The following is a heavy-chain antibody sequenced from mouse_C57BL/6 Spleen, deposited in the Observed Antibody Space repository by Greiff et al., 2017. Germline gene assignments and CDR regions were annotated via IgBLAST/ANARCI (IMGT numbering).Heavy chain of an antibody. D-gene: IGHD2-5*01. V-gene: IGHV1-54*01. CDR2: INPGSGGT. CDR3: ARLGSNYVGDY. Sequence: VQLQQSGAELVRPGTSVKVSCKASGYAFTNYLIEWVKQRPGQGLEWIGVINPGSGGTNYNEKFKGKATLTADKSSSTAYMQLSSLTSEDSAVYFCARLGSNYVGDYWGQGTTLTVSS. CDR1: GYAFTNYL. J-gene: IGHJ2*01.